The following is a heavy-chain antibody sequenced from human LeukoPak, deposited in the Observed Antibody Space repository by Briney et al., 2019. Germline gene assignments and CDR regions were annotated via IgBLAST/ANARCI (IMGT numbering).Heavy chain of an antibody. V-gene: IGHV4-59*01. CDR1: DGSIRTYY. D-gene: IGHD3-22*01. Sequence: SETLSLTCSASDGSIRTYYWSWIRQPPGKGLEWIGYIYYSGSTNYNPSLKSRVTISVDTSKNQFSLKLSSVTAADTAVYYCARARGTTYYYDSSGYTVDYWGQGTLVTVSS. CDR2: IYYSGST. CDR3: ARARGTTYYYDSSGYTVDY. J-gene: IGHJ4*02.